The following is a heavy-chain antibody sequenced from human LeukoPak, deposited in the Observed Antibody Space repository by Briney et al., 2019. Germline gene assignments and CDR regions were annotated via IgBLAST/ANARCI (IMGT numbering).Heavy chain of an antibody. CDR1: GGSISSYY. CDR2: IYYSGST. CDR3: ARAIRHLAYSSSKDIGYYYHYYMDV. J-gene: IGHJ6*03. V-gene: IGHV4-59*01. Sequence: SETLYLTCTVSGGSISSYYWSWIRQPPGKGLEWIGYIYYSGSTNYNPSLKSRVTISVDTSKNQFSLKLSSVTAADTAVYYCARAIRHLAYSSSKDIGYYYHYYMDVWGKGATVTVSS. D-gene: IGHD6-6*01.